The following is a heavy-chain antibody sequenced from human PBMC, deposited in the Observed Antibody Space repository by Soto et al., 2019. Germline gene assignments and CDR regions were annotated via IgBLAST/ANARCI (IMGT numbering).Heavy chain of an antibody. D-gene: IGHD2-15*01. J-gene: IGHJ6*02. CDR3: TKFSCASPYGMAF. CDR1: GDSISTAY. CDR2: IYYSGST. V-gene: IGHV4-59*01. Sequence: PSETLYLTCTVSGDSISTAYWTWIRQPPGKGLEWIGYIYYSGSTNYNPSLKSRVTISVDTSKNQFSLKLSSVTAGDAAVYYCTKFSCASPYGMAFWAQGTTVPVSS.